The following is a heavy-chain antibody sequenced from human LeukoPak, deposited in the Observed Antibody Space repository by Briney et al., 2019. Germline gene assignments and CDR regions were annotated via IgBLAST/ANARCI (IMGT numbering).Heavy chain of an antibody. CDR2: IYYSGST. CDR1: GGSISSYY. V-gene: IGHV4-59*01. Sequence: SETLSLTCTVSGGSISSYYWSWIRQPPGKGLEWIGYIYYSGSTNYNPSLKSRVTISVDTSKNQFSLKLSSVTAADTAVYYCARSLGYSYVHYGWFDPWGQGTLVTVSS. CDR3: ARSLGYSYVHYGWFDP. D-gene: IGHD5-18*01. J-gene: IGHJ5*02.